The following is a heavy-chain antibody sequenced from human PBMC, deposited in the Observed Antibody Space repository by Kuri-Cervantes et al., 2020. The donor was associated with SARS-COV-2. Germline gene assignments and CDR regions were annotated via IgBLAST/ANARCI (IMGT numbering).Heavy chain of an antibody. Sequence: GGSLRLSCAASGFTFSSYSMNWVPQAPGKGREWVSSISSSSSYIYYAESVKGRFTISRDNAKNSLYLQMNSLRAEDTAVYYCYAIAVAGTVDYWGQGTLVTVSS. CDR3: YAIAVAGTVDY. D-gene: IGHD6-19*01. J-gene: IGHJ4*02. CDR1: GFTFSSYS. CDR2: ISSSSSYI. V-gene: IGHV3-21*01.